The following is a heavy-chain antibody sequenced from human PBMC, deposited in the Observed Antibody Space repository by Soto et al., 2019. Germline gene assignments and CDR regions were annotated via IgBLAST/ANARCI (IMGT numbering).Heavy chain of an antibody. CDR3: ARDDDFWSGYLVDY. CDR1: GFTFTSSA. Sequence: ASVKVSCKASGFTFTSSAMHWVRQAPGQRLEWIGWINAGNGNTKYSQKFQGRVTITRDTSASTAYMELSSLRSEDTAVYYCARDDDFWSGYLVDYWGQGTLVTVSS. D-gene: IGHD3-3*01. V-gene: IGHV1-3*01. J-gene: IGHJ4*02. CDR2: INAGNGNT.